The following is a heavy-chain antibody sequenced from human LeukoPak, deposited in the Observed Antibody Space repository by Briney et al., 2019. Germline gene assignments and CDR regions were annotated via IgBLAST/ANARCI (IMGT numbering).Heavy chain of an antibody. V-gene: IGHV3-48*02. Sequence: GGSLRLSCAASGFSFGSYSMNWVRQAPGKGLEWVSYISSSSSAIFYADSVKGRFTVSRDNAKNSLYLQMNSLRDEDTAVYYCARELGSTWDFDYWGQGTLVTVSS. CDR2: ISSSSSAI. CDR3: ARELGSTWDFDY. J-gene: IGHJ4*02. D-gene: IGHD1-26*01. CDR1: GFSFGSYS.